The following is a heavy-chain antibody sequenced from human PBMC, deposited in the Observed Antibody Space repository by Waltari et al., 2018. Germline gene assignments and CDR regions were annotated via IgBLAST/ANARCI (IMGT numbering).Heavy chain of an antibody. Sequence: EVQLVESGGGLVQPGGSLRLSCAGSGLSFNNYWMSWLRQAPGKGLEWVAHIKQDGSEIYYVDSVKGRFSISRDNAKKSLYLQMNSLRGDDTAVFYCVTWGDLGNFWGQGTLVTASA. D-gene: IGHD7-27*01. CDR3: VTWGDLGNF. CDR1: GLSFNNYW. J-gene: IGHJ4*02. CDR2: IKQDGSEI. V-gene: IGHV3-7*01.